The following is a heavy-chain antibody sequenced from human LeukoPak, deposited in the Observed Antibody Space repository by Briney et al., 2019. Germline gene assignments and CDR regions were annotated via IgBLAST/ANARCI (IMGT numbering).Heavy chain of an antibody. Sequence: GGSLRLSCAASGFTFSSHSMNWVRQAPGKGLEWVSSISSSSSYIYYADSVKGRFTISRDNAKNSLYLQMNSLRAEDTAMYYCARAVAGTMDFDYWGQGTLVTVSS. D-gene: IGHD6-19*01. J-gene: IGHJ4*02. CDR1: GFTFSSHS. CDR2: ISSSSSYI. V-gene: IGHV3-21*01. CDR3: ARAVAGTMDFDY.